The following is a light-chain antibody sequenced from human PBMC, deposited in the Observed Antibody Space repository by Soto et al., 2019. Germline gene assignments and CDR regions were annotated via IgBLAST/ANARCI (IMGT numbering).Light chain of an antibody. CDR2: AAS. CDR3: QKYNSAPLT. CDR1: QGIGDY. J-gene: IGKJ4*01. Sequence: DIQMTQSPSPLSASVGDRVTITCRASQGIGDYLAWYQQKPGQVPELLIYAASTVQPGVPSRFSGSGSGTDFTLTISSLQPEDVATYYCQKYNSAPLTFGGGTKVEI. V-gene: IGKV1-27*01.